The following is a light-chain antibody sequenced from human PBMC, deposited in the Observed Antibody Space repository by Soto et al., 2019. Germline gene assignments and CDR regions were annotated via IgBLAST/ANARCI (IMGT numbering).Light chain of an antibody. CDR3: QQYGSSPTWT. Sequence: EIVLTQSPATLSLSPGERATLSCRASQSVRSYLAWYQQKPGQAPRLLIYDASNRATGIPARFSGSGSGTDFTLTISRLEPEDFAVYYCQQYGSSPTWTFGQGTKVDIK. J-gene: IGKJ1*01. V-gene: IGKV3-20*01. CDR2: DAS. CDR1: QSVRSY.